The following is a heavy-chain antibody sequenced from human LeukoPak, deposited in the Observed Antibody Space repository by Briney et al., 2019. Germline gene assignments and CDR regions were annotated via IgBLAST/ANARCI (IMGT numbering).Heavy chain of an antibody. CDR1: GFTVSSNY. CDR3: ARDLNYDSAY. J-gene: IGHJ4*02. V-gene: IGHV3-53*01. CDR2: ICSGGST. Sequence: HPGGSLRLSCAASGFTVSSNYMSWVRQAPGKGLEWVSVICSGGSTYYADSVKGRFTISRDNSKNTVYLQMNSLRAEDTAVYYCARDLNYDSAYWGQGTLVTVSS. D-gene: IGHD3-22*01.